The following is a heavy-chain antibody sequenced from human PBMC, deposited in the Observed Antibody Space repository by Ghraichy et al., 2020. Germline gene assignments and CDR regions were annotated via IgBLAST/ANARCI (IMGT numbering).Heavy chain of an antibody. V-gene: IGHV1-69*13. CDR1: GGTFSSYA. Sequence: SVKVSCKASGGTFSSYAISWGRQAPGQGLEWMGGIIPIFGTANYAQKFQGRVTITADESTSKAYMELSSLRAEDTAGYYCARTLPPEYYYGSGSYSYYYGMDVWGQGTTVTVSS. D-gene: IGHD3-10*01. CDR2: IIPIFGTA. CDR3: ARTLPPEYYYGSGSYSYYYGMDV. J-gene: IGHJ6*02.